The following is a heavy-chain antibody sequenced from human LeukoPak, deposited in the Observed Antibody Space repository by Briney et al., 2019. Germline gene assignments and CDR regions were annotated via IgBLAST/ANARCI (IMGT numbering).Heavy chain of an antibody. J-gene: IGHJ4*02. Sequence: GGSLRLSCAASGFTFSNYRMNWVRQAPGKGLELVSHISSVSSSIYYADSVKGRFTMSRDNAKNSLYLQMNSLRAEDTAVYHCARYSSGWSVDYWGQGSLVTVSS. D-gene: IGHD6-19*01. V-gene: IGHV3-48*01. CDR1: GFTFSNYR. CDR2: ISSVSSSI. CDR3: ARYSSGWSVDY.